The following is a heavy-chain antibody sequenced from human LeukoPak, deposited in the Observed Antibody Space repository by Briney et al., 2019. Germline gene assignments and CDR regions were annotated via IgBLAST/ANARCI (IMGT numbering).Heavy chain of an antibody. CDR3: AKDRSSREAVAGFDY. CDR1: GFTFSSYS. J-gene: IGHJ4*02. CDR2: ISSSSSYI. Sequence: GSLRLSCAASGFTFSSYSMNWVRQAPGKGLEWVSSISSSSSYIYYADSVKGRFTISRDNAKNSLYLQMNSLRAEDTAVYYCAKDRSSREAVAGFDYWGQGALVTVSS. D-gene: IGHD6-19*01. V-gene: IGHV3-21*04.